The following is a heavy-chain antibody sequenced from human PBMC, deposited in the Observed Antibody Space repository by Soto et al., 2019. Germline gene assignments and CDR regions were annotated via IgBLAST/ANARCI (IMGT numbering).Heavy chain of an antibody. D-gene: IGHD4-4*01. J-gene: IGHJ4*02. V-gene: IGHV1-18*01. CDR2: ISPFNGNT. CDR3: VRDYSRCPDY. Sequence: ASVKVSCKTSGYSFTRYGLSWVRQAPGQGLEWMGWISPFNGNTNYAHNFHGKITMTTDTSTNTAYLEVRSLTYDDTAVYFCVRDYSRCPDYWGQGTLVTVSS. CDR1: GYSFTRYG.